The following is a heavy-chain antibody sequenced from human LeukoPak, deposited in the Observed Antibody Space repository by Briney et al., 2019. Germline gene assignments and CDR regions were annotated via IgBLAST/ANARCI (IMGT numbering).Heavy chain of an antibody. V-gene: IGHV1-2*02. CDR1: GYTFTGYY. Sequence: ASVKVSCKASGYTFTGYYMHWVRQAPGQGLEWMGWINPNSGGTNYAQKFQGRVTMTRDTSISTAYMELSRLRSDDTAVYYCARGSSRGNYYYYYMDVWGKGTTVTVSS. J-gene: IGHJ6*03. CDR2: INPNSGGT. D-gene: IGHD6-13*01. CDR3: ARGSSRGNYYYYYMDV.